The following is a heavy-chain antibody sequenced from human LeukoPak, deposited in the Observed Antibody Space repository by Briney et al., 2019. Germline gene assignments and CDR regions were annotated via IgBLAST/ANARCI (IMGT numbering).Heavy chain of an antibody. CDR2: IYYSGST. V-gene: IGHV4-39*07. CDR3: ARADIPPSYFDY. J-gene: IGHJ4*02. Sequence: SETLSLACTVSGGSISSSSYYWGWIRQPPGKGLEWIGSIYYSGSTYYNPSLKSRVTISVDTSKNQFSLKLSSVTAADTAVYYCARADIPPSYFDYWGQGTLVTVSS. D-gene: IGHD3-9*01. CDR1: GGSISSSSYY.